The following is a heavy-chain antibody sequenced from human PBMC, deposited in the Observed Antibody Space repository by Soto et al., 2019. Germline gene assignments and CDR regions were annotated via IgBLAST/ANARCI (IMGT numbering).Heavy chain of an antibody. V-gene: IGHV1-2*04. D-gene: IGHD2-2*01. CDR2: INPNSGGT. CDR1: GYTFTGNY. CDR3: ARNHWPEGYCSSTSCPWGAFDI. Sequence: ASVKVSCKASGYTFTGNYMHWVRQAPGQGLEWMGWINPNSGGTNYAQKFQGWVTMTRDTSISTAYMELSRLRSDDTAVYYCARNHWPEGYCSSTSCPWGAFDIWGQGTMVTVSS. J-gene: IGHJ3*02.